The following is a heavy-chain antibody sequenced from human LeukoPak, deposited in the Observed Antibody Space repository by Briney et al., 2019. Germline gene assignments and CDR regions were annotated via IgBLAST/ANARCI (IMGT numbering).Heavy chain of an antibody. V-gene: IGHV3-30*18. D-gene: IGHD3-10*01. CDR3: AKDAKFGETLGRFDY. CDR2: ISYVGSNK. J-gene: IGHJ4*02. Sequence: PGGSLRLSCAASGFTFSDYGMHWVRQAPGKGLEGVAIISYVGSNKYYTDSVKGRFTVSRDNSRSTLYLQMNSLTAEDTAVYYCAKDAKFGETLGRFDYWGQGTLVTVSS. CDR1: GFTFSDYG.